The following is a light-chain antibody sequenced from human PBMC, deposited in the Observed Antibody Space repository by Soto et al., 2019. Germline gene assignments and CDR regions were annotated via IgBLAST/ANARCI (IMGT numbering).Light chain of an antibody. CDR2: LEGSGSY. CDR3: ETWDSNTRV. J-gene: IGLJ3*02. CDR1: SGHSSYI. Sequence: QLVLTQSSSASASLGSSVKLTCTLSSGHSSYIIAWHQQQPGKAPRYLMKLEGSGSYNKGSGVPDRFSGSSSGADRYLTISNLPFEDEADYYCETWDSNTRVFGGVTKLTVL. V-gene: IGLV4-60*02.